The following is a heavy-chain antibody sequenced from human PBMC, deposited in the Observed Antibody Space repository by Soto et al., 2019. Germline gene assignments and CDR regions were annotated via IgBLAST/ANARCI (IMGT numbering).Heavy chain of an antibody. J-gene: IGHJ6*03. D-gene: IGHD6-6*01. CDR2: IYYSGST. V-gene: IGHV4-59*01. Sequence: SETLSLTCTVSGGSISSYYWSWIRQPPGKGLEWIGYIYYSGSTNYNPSLKSRVTISVDTSKNQFSLKLSSVTAADTAVYYCARDARTPYYYYYYMDVWAKGPRSPSP. CDR3: ARDARTPYYYYYYMDV. CDR1: GGSISSYY.